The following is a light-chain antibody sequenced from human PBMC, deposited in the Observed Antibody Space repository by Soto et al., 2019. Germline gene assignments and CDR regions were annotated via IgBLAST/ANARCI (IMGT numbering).Light chain of an antibody. Sequence: DIQMTQSPSTLSASVGDRVTITCRASQSISTWLAWYQQKPGEAPKLLIYKASSLESGVPSRFSGSGSGTEFTLTISSLQPDDVATYYCQQYNSYSTFGVGTKVEIK. CDR3: QQYNSYST. J-gene: IGKJ4*01. CDR2: KAS. V-gene: IGKV1-5*03. CDR1: QSISTW.